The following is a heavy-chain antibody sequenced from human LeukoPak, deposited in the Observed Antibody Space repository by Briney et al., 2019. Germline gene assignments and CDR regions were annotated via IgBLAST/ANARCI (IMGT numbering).Heavy chain of an antibody. Sequence: GGSLRLSCAASGFTFSSYWMSWVRQAPGKGLEWVANIKQDGSEKYYVDSVKGRFTISRDNAKNSLYLQMNSLRAEDTAVYYCARAVASSSGWYADYWGQGTLVTVSS. V-gene: IGHV3-7*01. CDR3: ARAVASSSGWYADY. CDR2: IKQDGSEK. D-gene: IGHD6-19*01. J-gene: IGHJ4*02. CDR1: GFTFSSYW.